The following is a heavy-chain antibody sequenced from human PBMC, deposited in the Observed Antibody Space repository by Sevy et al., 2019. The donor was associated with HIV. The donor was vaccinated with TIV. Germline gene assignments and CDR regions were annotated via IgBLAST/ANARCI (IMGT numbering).Heavy chain of an antibody. Sequence: SETLSLTCSVSNASISSSSYYWGWVRQPPGKALEWFGIRYYSGTTYYSPSHKSRVTISVDTSKNQFFLDLRSMTATDSAVYYCVRHSDSRRLSWLDTWGQGILVTVSS. CDR1: NASISSSSYY. CDR3: VRHSDSRRLSWLDT. D-gene: IGHD2-15*01. J-gene: IGHJ5*02. V-gene: IGHV4-39*01. CDR2: RYYSGTT.